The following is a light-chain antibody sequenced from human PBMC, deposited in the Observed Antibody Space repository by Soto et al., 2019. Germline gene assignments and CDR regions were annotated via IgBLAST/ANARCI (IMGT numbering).Light chain of an antibody. CDR3: QRYNRPFS. Sequence: EIVLTQSPATLSLSPGERATLSFRASQSVSSYLAWYQQKPGQAPRLLIYGIFTGAAGIPTRFSGSGSGTEFILIISSVPYDDSAVYFCQRYNRPFSFGAGTKVDIK. J-gene: IGKJ3*01. V-gene: IGKV3D-15*01. CDR2: GIF. CDR1: QSVSSY.